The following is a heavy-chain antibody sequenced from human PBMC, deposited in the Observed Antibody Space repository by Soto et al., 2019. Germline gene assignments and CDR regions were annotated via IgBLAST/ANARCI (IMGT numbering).Heavy chain of an antibody. CDR1: GFTFGDYA. CDR3: TRWGGSYSDS. D-gene: IGHD1-26*01. CDR2: LRSKVYGGTT. Sequence: EVQLVESGGGLVQPGRSLRLSCTPSGFTFGDYALSWYRQAPGKGLEWVSFLRSKVYGGTTEYAASVRGRFTISGDDSKGIAYLQMNGLKTEDTALYYCTRWGGSYSDSWGQGTLVTVSS. V-gene: IGHV3-49*03. J-gene: IGHJ4*02.